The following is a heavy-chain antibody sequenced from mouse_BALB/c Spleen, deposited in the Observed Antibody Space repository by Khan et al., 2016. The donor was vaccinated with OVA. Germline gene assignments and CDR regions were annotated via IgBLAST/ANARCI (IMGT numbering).Heavy chain of an antibody. V-gene: IGHV7-3*02. Sequence: EVQLLETGGGLVQPGGSLRLSCATSGFTFTDYYMSWVRQPPGKALEWMGFIRNKANGYTTEYSASVKGRFTISRDNSQSILYLQMNTLRAEDSATYYCTRGWLIADYALDYWGQGTSVTVSS. J-gene: IGHJ4*01. D-gene: IGHD2-3*01. CDR3: TRGWLIADYALDY. CDR1: GFTFTDYY. CDR2: IRNKANGYTT.